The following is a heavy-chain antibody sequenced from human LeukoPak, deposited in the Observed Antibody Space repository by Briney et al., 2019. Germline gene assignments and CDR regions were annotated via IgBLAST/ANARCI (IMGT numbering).Heavy chain of an antibody. CDR1: GGSISSSSYY. CDR3: ARGGGLFV. D-gene: IGHD3-10*01. J-gene: IGHJ4*02. V-gene: IGHV4-39*07. Sequence: SETLSLTCTVSGGSISSSSYYWGWIRQPPGKGLEWIGSIYYSGSTYYNPSLKSRVTISVDTSKNQFSLKLSSVTAADTAVYYCARGGGLFVWGQGTLVTVSS. CDR2: IYYSGST.